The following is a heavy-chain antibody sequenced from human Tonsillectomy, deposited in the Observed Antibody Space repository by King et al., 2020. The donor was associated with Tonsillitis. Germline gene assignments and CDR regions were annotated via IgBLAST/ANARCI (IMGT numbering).Heavy chain of an antibody. CDR1: GFTFSRYG. CDR3: AKVVGITMLRVVISLGDY. CDR2: IRYDGSDK. Sequence: VQLVESGGGVVQPGGSLRLSCAASGFTFSRYGMHWVRQAPGKGLEWVAFIRYDGSDKYYADSVKGRFTISRDNSKNTLYLQMNSLRAEDTAVYYCAKVVGITMLRVVISLGDYWGQGTLFTVSS. D-gene: IGHD3-10*01. V-gene: IGHV3-30*02. J-gene: IGHJ4*02.